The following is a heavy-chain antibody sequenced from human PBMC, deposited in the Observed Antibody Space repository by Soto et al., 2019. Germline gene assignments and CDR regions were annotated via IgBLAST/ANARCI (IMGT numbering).Heavy chain of an antibody. Sequence: QVQLVESGGGVVQPGRSLRLSCAASGFTFSSYGMHWVRQAPGKGLEWVAVIWYDGSNKYYADSVKGRFTISGDNSKNTLYLQMNSLRAEDTAVYYCARDYYGSGSYYSTSNSPLDVWGKGTTVTVSS. CDR3: ARDYYGSGSYYSTSNSPLDV. CDR2: IWYDGSNK. D-gene: IGHD3-10*01. J-gene: IGHJ6*04. CDR1: GFTFSSYG. V-gene: IGHV3-33*01.